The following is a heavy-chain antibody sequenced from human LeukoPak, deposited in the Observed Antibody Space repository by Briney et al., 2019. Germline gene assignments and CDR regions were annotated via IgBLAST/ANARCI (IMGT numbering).Heavy chain of an antibody. V-gene: IGHV1-2*02. CDR3: ARAGQLWLRFLDY. CDR2: INPNSGGT. Sequence: ASVKVSCKASGYIFTGYYIHWVRQAPGQGLEWMGWINPNSGGTNYAQKFQGRVTMTRDTSISTAYMELSSLRSEDTAVYYCARAGQLWLRFLDYWGQGTLVTVSS. D-gene: IGHD5-18*01. CDR1: GYIFTGYY. J-gene: IGHJ4*02.